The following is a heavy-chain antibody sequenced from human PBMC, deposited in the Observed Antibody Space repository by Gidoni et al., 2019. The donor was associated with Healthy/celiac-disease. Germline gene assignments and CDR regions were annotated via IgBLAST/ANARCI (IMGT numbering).Heavy chain of an antibody. Sequence: QVQLVQSGAEVKKPGSSVTVSCKASGGTFSSYAISWVRQAPGQGLEWMGGIITIFGTANYAQKFKGRVTITADKSTSTAYMELSSLRSEDTAVYYCAGSLTMIVTPFDYWGQGTLVTVSS. CDR2: IITIFGTA. V-gene: IGHV1-69*06. CDR1: GGTFSSYA. D-gene: IGHD3-22*01. J-gene: IGHJ4*02. CDR3: AGSLTMIVTPFDY.